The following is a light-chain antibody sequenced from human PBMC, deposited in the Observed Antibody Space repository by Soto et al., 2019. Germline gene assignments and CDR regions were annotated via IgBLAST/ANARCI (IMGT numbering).Light chain of an antibody. J-gene: IGLJ2*01. CDR2: DVT. CDR1: SSDVGGYNL. Sequence: QSALTQPASVSGSPGQSITISCTGTSSDVGGYNLVSWYQHHPGKAPKLMIYDVTNRPSGVSTRFSGSKSGNTASLTISGLQAEDEADYYCTSYTSSDSVIFGGGTQLTVL. CDR3: TSYTSSDSVI. V-gene: IGLV2-14*03.